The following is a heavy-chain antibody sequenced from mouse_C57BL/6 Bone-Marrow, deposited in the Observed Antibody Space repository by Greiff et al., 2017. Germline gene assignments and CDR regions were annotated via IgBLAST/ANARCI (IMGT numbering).Heavy chain of an antibody. J-gene: IGHJ3*01. CDR3: ARGPIYHDYGGFAY. Sequence: DVKLQESGPGLVKPSQSLSLTCSVTGYSITSGYYWNWIRQFPGNKLEWMGYISYDGSNNYNPSLKNRISITRDTSKNQFFLKLNSVTTEDTATYYCARGPIYHDYGGFAYWGQGTLVTVSA. CDR2: ISYDGSN. CDR1: GYSITSGYY. D-gene: IGHD2-4*01. V-gene: IGHV3-6*01.